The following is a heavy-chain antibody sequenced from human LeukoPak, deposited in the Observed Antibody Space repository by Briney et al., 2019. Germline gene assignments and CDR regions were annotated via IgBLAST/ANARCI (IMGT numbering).Heavy chain of an antibody. CDR3: ARAPFTPTGLFDY. J-gene: IGHJ4*02. CDR2: IYYSGST. Sequence: SETLSLTCTISGGSISSSSYYWGWIRQPPGKGLEWIGSIYYSGSTYYNPSLKSRVTISVDTSKNQFSLKLSSVTAADTAVYYCARAPFTPTGLFDYWGQGTLVTVSS. CDR1: GGSISSSSYY. V-gene: IGHV4-39*07.